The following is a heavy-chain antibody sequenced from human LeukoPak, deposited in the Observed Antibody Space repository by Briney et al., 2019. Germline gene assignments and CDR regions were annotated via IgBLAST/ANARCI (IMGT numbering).Heavy chain of an antibody. J-gene: IGHJ3*02. CDR2: ISSSSTYI. Sequence: TGGSLRLSCAASGFSFSNCSMNWVRQAPGKGLEWVSSISSSSTYIYYADSLEGRFPISRDNVRNSLYLQMNSLRAEDTAVYYCAGDYEGNLAFDIWSQGTMVTVSS. D-gene: IGHD4-23*01. CDR3: AGDYEGNLAFDI. CDR1: GFSFSNCS. V-gene: IGHV3-21*01.